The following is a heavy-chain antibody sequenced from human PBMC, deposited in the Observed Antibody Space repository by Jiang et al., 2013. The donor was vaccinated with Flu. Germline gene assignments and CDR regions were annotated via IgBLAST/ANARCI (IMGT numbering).Heavy chain of an antibody. Sequence: GSGLVKPSETLSLTCTVSGGSISSYYWSWIRQPPGKGLEWIGYIYYSGSTNYNPSLKSRVTISVDTSKNQFSLKLSSVTAADTAVYYCARGGGSGYYYETYYFDYWGQGTLVTASS. V-gene: IGHV4-59*01. CDR2: IYYSGST. CDR3: ARGGGSGYYYETYYFDY. CDR1: GGSISSYY. J-gene: IGHJ4*02. D-gene: IGHD3-22*01.